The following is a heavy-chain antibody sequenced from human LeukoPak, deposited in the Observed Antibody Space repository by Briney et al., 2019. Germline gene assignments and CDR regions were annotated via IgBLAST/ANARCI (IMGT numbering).Heavy chain of an antibody. J-gene: IGHJ5*02. D-gene: IGHD3-22*01. V-gene: IGHV4-39*07. CDR3: ARELAYYDSSGYYGDWFDP. Sequence: SETLSLTCTVSGGSISSYYWGWIRQPPGKGLEWIGNIYYSGSTYHNPSLKSRVTISVDTSKNQFSLKLSSVTAADTAVYYCARELAYYDSSGYYGDWFDPWGQGTLVTVSS. CDR1: GGSISSYY. CDR2: IYYSGST.